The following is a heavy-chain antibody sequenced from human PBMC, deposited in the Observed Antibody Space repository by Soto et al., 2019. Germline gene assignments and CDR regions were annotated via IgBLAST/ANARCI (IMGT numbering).Heavy chain of an antibody. CDR2: ISSSSSYI. Sequence: GGSLRLSCAASGFTFSSYSMNWVRQAPGKGLEWVSSISSSSSYIYYADSVKGRFTISRDNAKNSLYLQMNSLRAEDTAVYYCARDWRQSNFDWLSYYFDYWGQGTLVTVSS. CDR1: GFTFSSYS. V-gene: IGHV3-21*01. J-gene: IGHJ4*02. D-gene: IGHD3-9*01. CDR3: ARDWRQSNFDWLSYYFDY.